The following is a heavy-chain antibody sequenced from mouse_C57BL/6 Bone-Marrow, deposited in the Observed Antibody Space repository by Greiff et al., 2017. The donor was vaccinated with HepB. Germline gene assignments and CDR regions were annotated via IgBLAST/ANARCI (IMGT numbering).Heavy chain of an antibody. CDR2: IDPSDSYT. CDR3: AREGWLLSYFDY. Sequence: QVQLQQSGAELVMPGASVKLSCKASGYTFTSYWMHWVKQRPGQGLEWIGEIDPSDSYTNYNQKFKGKSTLTVDKSSSTAYMQLSSLTSEDSAVYYCAREGWLLSYFDYWGQGTTLTVSS. D-gene: IGHD2-3*01. J-gene: IGHJ2*01. V-gene: IGHV1-69*01. CDR1: GYTFTSYW.